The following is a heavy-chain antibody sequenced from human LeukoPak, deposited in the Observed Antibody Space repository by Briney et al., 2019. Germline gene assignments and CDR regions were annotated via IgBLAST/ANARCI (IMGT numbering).Heavy chain of an antibody. V-gene: IGHV3-11*06. Sequence: GGSLRLSCAASGFTFSDYYMSWIRQAPGKGLEWVSSISSSSSYIYYADSVKGRFTISRDNAKNSLYLQMNSLRAEDTAVYYCARGVVGYSLNFDYWGQGTLVTVSS. J-gene: IGHJ4*02. D-gene: IGHD2-15*01. CDR2: ISSSSSYI. CDR1: GFTFSDYY. CDR3: ARGVVGYSLNFDY.